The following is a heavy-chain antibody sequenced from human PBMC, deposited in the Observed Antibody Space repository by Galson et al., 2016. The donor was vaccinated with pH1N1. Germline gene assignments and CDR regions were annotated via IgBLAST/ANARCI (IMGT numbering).Heavy chain of an antibody. J-gene: IGHJ4*02. D-gene: IGHD1-26*01. CDR1: GYTFINYY. CDR2: IDPSGGGV. CDR3: TRDLGRLRDY. V-gene: IGHV1-46*03. Sequence: SCKASGYTFINYYFHWVRQAPGQGLEWMGVIDPSGGGVTYSQKFQGRGTMTRDTSTSTVYMELSSLKSDDTAVYYCTRDLGRLRDYWGQGTLVTVSS.